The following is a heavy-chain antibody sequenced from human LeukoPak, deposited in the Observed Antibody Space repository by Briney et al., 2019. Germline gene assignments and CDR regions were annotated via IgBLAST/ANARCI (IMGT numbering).Heavy chain of an antibody. Sequence: ASVKVSCKASGYTFTRYYLHWVRQAPGQGLEWMGIIDPSGDSASYAQKFQGRVTMTRDTSTSTVYMELSSLRSEDTAVYYCARVTSSGCFDYWGQGTLVTVSS. CDR2: IDPSGDSA. CDR1: GYTFTRYY. CDR3: ARVTSSGCFDY. D-gene: IGHD6-19*01. V-gene: IGHV1-46*01. J-gene: IGHJ4*02.